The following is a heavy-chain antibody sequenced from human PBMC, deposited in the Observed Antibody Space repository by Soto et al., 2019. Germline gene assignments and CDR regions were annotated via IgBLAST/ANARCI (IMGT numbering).Heavy chain of an antibody. CDR3: TRDGSERPATY. Sequence: QVQLQESGPGLVKPSETLSLTCTVSGGSISTYYWIWIRQPPGKGLEWIGVFYNGGTTNYSPALKSRGTISVDTSKNQFSLKLNSVTAADTAVYYCTRDGSERPATYWGQGILVTVSS. D-gene: IGHD3-10*01. V-gene: IGHV4-59*01. J-gene: IGHJ4*02. CDR1: GGSISTYY. CDR2: FYNGGTT.